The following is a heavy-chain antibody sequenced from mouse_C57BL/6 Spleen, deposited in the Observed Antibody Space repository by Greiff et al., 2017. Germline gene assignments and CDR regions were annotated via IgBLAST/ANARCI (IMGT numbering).Heavy chain of an antibody. CDR2: ISYDGSN. D-gene: IGHD2-4*01. V-gene: IGHV3-6*01. Sequence: EVHLVESGPGLVKPSQSLSLTCSVTGYSITSGYYWNWIRQFPGNKLEWMGYISYDGSNNYNPSLKNRISITRDTSKNQFFLKLNSVTTEDTATYYCARAYYDYDEGDYWGQGTTLTVSS. CDR1: GYSITSGYY. CDR3: ARAYYDYDEGDY. J-gene: IGHJ2*01.